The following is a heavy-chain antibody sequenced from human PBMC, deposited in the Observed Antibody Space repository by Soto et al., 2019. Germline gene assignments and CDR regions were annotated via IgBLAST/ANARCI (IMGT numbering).Heavy chain of an antibody. D-gene: IGHD2-15*01. J-gene: IGHJ3*01. CDR2: TSHSGST. Sequence: QVQLQGSGPGLVKPSETLSLTCTVFGGSVTTYYWTWIRQPPGKGLEWIGFTSHSGSTHYIPSLTSRVTMSLDPSKDQFYLELICVTAAATGVYYGVIGSRSSTSAAFDVWDRGTMVTVAS. CDR1: GGSVTTYY. V-gene: IGHV4-59*02. CDR3: VIGSRSSTSAAFDV.